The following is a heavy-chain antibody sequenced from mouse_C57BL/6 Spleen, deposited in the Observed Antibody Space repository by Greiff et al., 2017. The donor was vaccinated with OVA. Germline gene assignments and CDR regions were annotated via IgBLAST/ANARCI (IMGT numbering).Heavy chain of an antibody. CDR1: GYTFTSYW. V-gene: IGHV1-55*01. CDR2: IYPGSGST. CDR3: VRDTTVGAGFAY. Sequence: QVQLQQSGAELVKPGASVKMSCKASGYTFTSYWITWVKQRPGQGLEWIGDIYPGSGSTNYNEKFKSKATLTVDTSSSTAYMQLSSLTSEDSAVYYCVRDTTVGAGFAYWGQGTLVTVSA. J-gene: IGHJ3*01. D-gene: IGHD1-1*01.